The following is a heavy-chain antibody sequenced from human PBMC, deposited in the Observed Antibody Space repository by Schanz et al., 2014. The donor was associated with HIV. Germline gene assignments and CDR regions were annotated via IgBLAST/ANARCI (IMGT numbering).Heavy chain of an antibody. Sequence: VQLVESGGGVVEPGGSLRLSCAASGFNFNNYAMTWVRQAPGKGLEWVSSISESGGRTYYADSVNGRFTISRDKSKNTLYLQMNSLRVEDTAVYYCAKMARSVAANTNFDYWAREPWSPSPQ. J-gene: IGHJ4*02. V-gene: IGHV3-23*04. CDR2: ISESGGRT. CDR3: AKMARSVAANTNFDY. CDR1: GFNFNNYA. D-gene: IGHD6-19*01.